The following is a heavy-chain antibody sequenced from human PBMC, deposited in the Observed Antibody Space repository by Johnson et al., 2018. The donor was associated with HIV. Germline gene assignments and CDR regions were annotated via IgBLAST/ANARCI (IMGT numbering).Heavy chain of an antibody. J-gene: IGHJ3*02. CDR2: ISYDGSNK. CDR3: ARTTYSSPGAFDI. D-gene: IGHD6-19*01. V-gene: IGHV3-30-3*01. CDR1: GFTFSSYA. Sequence: QVQLVESGGGVVQPGRSLSLSCAASGFTFSSYAMYWVRQAPGKGLEWVAFISYDGSNKYYADSVQGRFTISRDNSKNTLYLQMNSLRAEDTAVYYCARTTYSSPGAFDIWGQGTMVTVSS.